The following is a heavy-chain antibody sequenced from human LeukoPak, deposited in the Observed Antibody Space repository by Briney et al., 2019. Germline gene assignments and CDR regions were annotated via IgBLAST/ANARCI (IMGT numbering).Heavy chain of an antibody. V-gene: IGHV4-34*01. J-gene: IGHJ6*02. CDR3: ASGCSTSCPYGMDV. CDR2: INHSGST. Sequence: PSETLSLTCAVYGGSFSGYYWSWIRQPPGKGLEWIGEINHSGSTNYNPSLKSRVTISVDTSKNQFSLKLSSVTAADTAVYYCASGCSTSCPYGMDVWGQGTTVTVSS. CDR1: GGSFSGYY. D-gene: IGHD2-2*01.